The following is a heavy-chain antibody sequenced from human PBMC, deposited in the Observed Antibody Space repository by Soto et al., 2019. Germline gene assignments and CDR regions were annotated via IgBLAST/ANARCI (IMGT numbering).Heavy chain of an antibody. D-gene: IGHD2-15*01. V-gene: IGHV5-51*01. CDR2: IYPGDSAT. Sequence: EVQLVQSGAEVKKPGESLKISCKTSGYTFNNYWIGWVRQMPGKGLEWMGIIYPGDSATKYSPSFQGQVTISVDKSISTVYLQWSSLKASDTAMFYCARLQYCSGDTCYSAEPYWGQGTLVTVSS. CDR3: ARLQYCSGDTCYSAEPY. J-gene: IGHJ4*02. CDR1: GYTFNNYW.